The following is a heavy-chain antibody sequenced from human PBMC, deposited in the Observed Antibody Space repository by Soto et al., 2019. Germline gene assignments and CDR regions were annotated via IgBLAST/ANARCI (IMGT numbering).Heavy chain of an antibody. CDR3: VMVDNYVTPTPQDV. V-gene: IGHV1-18*01. CDR2: ISPYTGNT. Sequence: QVQLVQSGDEVKKPGASVKVSCKASGYIFVNYGIAWVRQAPGQGLEWMGWISPYTGNTHSATKVQGRLTMTTDTSTITADRDLGSLTSDDTAVYYCVMVDNYVTPTPQDVWGQGNTVTVSS. J-gene: IGHJ6*02. CDR1: GYIFVNYG. D-gene: IGHD3-16*01.